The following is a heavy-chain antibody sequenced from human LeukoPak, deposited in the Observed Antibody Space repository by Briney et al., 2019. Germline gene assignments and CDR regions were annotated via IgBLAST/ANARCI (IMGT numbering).Heavy chain of an antibody. V-gene: IGHV5-10-1*01. D-gene: IGHD5-18*01. CDR2: IDPSDSYT. CDR3: ARQDTAMVLPGY. Sequence: GESLKISCQGSGYSFTSYWISWVRQMPGKGLEWMGRIDPSDSYTNYSPSFQGHVTISADKSISTAYLQWSSLKASDTAMYYCARQDTAMVLPGYWGQGTLVTVSS. J-gene: IGHJ4*02. CDR1: GYSFTSYW.